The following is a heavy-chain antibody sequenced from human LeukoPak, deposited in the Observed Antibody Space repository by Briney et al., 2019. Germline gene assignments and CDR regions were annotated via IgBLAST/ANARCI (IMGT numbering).Heavy chain of an antibody. CDR1: GGSISSYY. D-gene: IGHD2-2*02. J-gene: IGHJ6*02. CDR3: ARGGYCSSTSCYTSYYYYGMDV. Sequence: PSETLSLTCTVSGGSISSYYWSWIRQPPGKGLEWIGYIYYSGSTNYNPSLKSRVTISVDTSKNQFSLKLSSVTAADTAMYYCARGGYCSSTSCYTSYYYYGMDVWGQGTPVTVSS. V-gene: IGHV4-59*01. CDR2: IYYSGST.